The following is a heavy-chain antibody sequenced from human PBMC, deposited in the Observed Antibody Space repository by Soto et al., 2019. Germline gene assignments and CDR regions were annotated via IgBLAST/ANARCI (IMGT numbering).Heavy chain of an antibody. CDR3: AIGGTPIDY. CDR2: ISAYNGNT. D-gene: IGHD3-16*01. CDR1: GYTFTNFG. J-gene: IGHJ4*02. V-gene: IGHV1-18*01. Sequence: QVQLVQSGAEVKKPGALVKLSCKTSGYTFTNFGLSWVRQAHGQGLEWMGWISAYNGNTNYAQNFQGRVTMTTDTSTSTAYMELRSLRSDDTAVYYCAIGGTPIDYWGQGTLVTVSS.